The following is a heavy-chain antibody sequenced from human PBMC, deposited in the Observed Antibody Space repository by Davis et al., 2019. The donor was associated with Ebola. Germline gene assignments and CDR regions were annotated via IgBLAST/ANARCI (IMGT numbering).Heavy chain of an antibody. Sequence: GESLKISCVASGFIFSNYGMHWVRQAPDKGLEWVAVIWYDGSKKYYTDSVKGRFTTSRDNSKNILYLEMNNLRADDTAVYYCAKDDEYFDYWGQGTLVTVSS. J-gene: IGHJ4*02. CDR3: AKDDEYFDY. CDR2: IWYDGSKK. CDR1: GFIFSNYG. V-gene: IGHV3-33*06.